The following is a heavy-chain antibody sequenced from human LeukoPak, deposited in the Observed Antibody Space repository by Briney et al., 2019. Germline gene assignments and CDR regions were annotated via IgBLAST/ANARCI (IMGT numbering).Heavy chain of an antibody. D-gene: IGHD4-17*01. Sequence: ASVKVSCKASGYTFTGYYMHWVRQAPGQGLEWMGWINPNSGGTNYAQKFQGRVTMTRDTSISTACMELSRLRSDDTAVYYCARAPFHYGDYVNAFDIWGQGTMVTVSS. CDR2: INPNSGGT. CDR1: GYTFTGYY. CDR3: ARAPFHYGDYVNAFDI. J-gene: IGHJ3*02. V-gene: IGHV1-2*02.